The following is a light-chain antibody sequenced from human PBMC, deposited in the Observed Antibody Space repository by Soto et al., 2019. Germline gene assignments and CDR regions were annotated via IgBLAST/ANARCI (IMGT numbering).Light chain of an antibody. Sequence: QSVLTQPASVSGSPGQSITISCTGTSSDTAGYNYVSWYQQHPGKAPKLMIYEVSNRPSGVSNRFSGSQSGNTASLTISGIQAEDEANYYCSSYTTSNTPLYVFGTGIKVTVL. J-gene: IGLJ1*01. CDR2: EVS. CDR3: SSYTTSNTPLYV. V-gene: IGLV2-14*01. CDR1: SSDTAGYNY.